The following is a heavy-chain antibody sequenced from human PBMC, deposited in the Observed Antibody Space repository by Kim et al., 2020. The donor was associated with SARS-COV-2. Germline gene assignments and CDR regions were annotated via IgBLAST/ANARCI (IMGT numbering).Heavy chain of an antibody. CDR2: GNT. CDR3: ARIGSSGDY. V-gene: IGHV1-8*01. J-gene: IGHJ4*02. D-gene: IGHD3-22*01. Sequence: GNTGYEQKFQGRVTMTRNTSISTAYMELSSLRSEDTAVYYCARIGSSGDYWGQGTLVTVSS.